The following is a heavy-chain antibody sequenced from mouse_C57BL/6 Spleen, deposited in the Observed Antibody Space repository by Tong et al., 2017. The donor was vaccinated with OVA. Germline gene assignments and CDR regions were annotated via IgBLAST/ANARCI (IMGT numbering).Heavy chain of an antibody. CDR1: GYAFSSSW. D-gene: IGHD2-3*01. Sequence: VQLQESGPELVKPGASVKISCKASGYAFSSSWMNWVKQRRGKGLEWIGRIYPGDGDTNYNGKFKGKATLTADKSSSTAYMQLSSLTSEDSAVYFCAYDGHYWGQGTLVTVSA. V-gene: IGHV1-82*01. CDR2: IYPGDGDT. J-gene: IGHJ3*01. CDR3: AYDGHY.